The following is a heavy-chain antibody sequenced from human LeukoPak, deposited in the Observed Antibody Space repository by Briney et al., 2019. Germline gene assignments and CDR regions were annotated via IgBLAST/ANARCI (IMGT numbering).Heavy chain of an antibody. CDR3: AREIGGYLDY. CDR1: GGTLSSYA. Sequence: ASVKVSCKASGGTLSSYAISWVRQAPGQGLEWMGGIIPIFGTANYAQKFQGRVTITADESTSTAYMELSSLRSEDTAVYYCAREIGGYLDYWGQGTLVTVSS. D-gene: IGHD3-16*02. CDR2: IIPIFGTA. J-gene: IGHJ4*02. V-gene: IGHV1-69*13.